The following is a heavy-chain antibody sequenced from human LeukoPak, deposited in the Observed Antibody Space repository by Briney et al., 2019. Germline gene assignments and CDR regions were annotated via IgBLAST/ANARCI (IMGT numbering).Heavy chain of an antibody. CDR2: IHYDGARS. D-gene: IGHD3-16*01. CDR1: GFTFSGYG. Sequence: PGGSLRLSCAASGFTFSGYGMHWVRQAPGKGLEWVAFIHYDGARSYYADSVKGRFTISRDNSRNTLYLQMNSLRAEDTAVYYCAKDQTALMITFGGAFSGADYWGQGTLVTVSS. CDR3: AKDQTALMITFGGAFSGADY. J-gene: IGHJ4*02. V-gene: IGHV3-30*02.